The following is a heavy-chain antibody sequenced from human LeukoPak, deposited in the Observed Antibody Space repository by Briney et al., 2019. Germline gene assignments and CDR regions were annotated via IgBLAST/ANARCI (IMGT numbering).Heavy chain of an antibody. CDR1: GFTFSSYS. J-gene: IGHJ4*02. CDR3: AKDSGKSAGIAVSRAPQDY. D-gene: IGHD6-19*01. V-gene: IGHV3-48*04. Sequence: GGSLRLSCAASGFTFSSYSMNWVRRAPGKGLEWVSYISSSSSTIYYADSVKGRFTISRDNAKNSLYLQMNSLRTEDTAVYYCAKDSGKSAGIAVSRAPQDYWGQGTLVTVSS. CDR2: ISSSSSTI.